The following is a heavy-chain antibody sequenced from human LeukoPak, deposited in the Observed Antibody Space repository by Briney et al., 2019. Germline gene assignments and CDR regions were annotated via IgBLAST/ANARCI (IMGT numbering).Heavy chain of an antibody. Sequence: GGSLRLSCADSGFLFSNSWMAWVRQAPGKGLEWFSYISSSSSTIYYADSVKGRFTISRDNAKNSLYLQMNSLRDEDTAVYYCARQETYYYGSGRFSFYYGMDVWGQGTTVTVSS. CDR2: ISSSSSTI. CDR1: GFLFSNSW. D-gene: IGHD3-10*01. V-gene: IGHV3-48*02. CDR3: ARQETYYYGSGRFSFYYGMDV. J-gene: IGHJ6*02.